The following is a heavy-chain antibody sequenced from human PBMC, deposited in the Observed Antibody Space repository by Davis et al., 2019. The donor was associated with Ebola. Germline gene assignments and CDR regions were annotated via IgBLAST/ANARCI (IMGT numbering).Heavy chain of an antibody. CDR3: ARPDYDFWSGYFDY. CDR1: GFTFSSYA. Sequence: GESLKISCAASGFTFSSYAMSWVRQAPGKGLEWVSAISGSGGSTYYADSVKGRFTISRDNSKNTLYLQMNSLRAEDTAVYYCARPDYDFWSGYFDYWGQGTLVTVSS. CDR2: ISGSGGST. D-gene: IGHD3-3*01. J-gene: IGHJ4*02. V-gene: IGHV3-23*01.